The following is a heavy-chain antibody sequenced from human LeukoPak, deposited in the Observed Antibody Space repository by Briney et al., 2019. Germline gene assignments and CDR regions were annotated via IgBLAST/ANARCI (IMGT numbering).Heavy chain of an antibody. Sequence: ASVKVSCKASGYTFTSYYMHWVRQAPGQGLEWMGIINPSGGSTSYAQKFQGRVTMTRDTSTSTVYMELSSLRSEDTAVYYCARDAGRYYDSSGYWDWYFDLWAVAPWSLSPQ. D-gene: IGHD3-22*01. CDR2: INPSGGST. J-gene: IGHJ2*01. CDR3: ARDAGRYYDSSGYWDWYFDL. CDR1: GYTFTSYY. V-gene: IGHV1-46*01.